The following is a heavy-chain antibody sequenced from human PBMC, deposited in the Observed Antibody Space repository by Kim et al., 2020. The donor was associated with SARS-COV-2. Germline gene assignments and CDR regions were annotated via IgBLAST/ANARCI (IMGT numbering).Heavy chain of an antibody. Sequence: GGSLRLSCAASGFTFSSYAMSWVRQAPGKGLEWVSAISGSSTTTYYADSVKGRFTISRDNSKNTLYLQMNSLRGEDTAVYYCAKDVGSTSCCYWGQATLVTVSS. V-gene: IGHV3-23*01. CDR2: ISGSSTTT. CDR1: GFTFSSYA. D-gene: IGHD2-2*01. CDR3: AKDVGSTSCCY. J-gene: IGHJ4*02.